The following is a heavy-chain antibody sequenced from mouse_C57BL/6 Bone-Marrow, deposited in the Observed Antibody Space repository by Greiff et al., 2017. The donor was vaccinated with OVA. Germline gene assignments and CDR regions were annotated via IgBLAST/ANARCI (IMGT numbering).Heavy chain of an antibody. Sequence: VQLQQPGAELVKPGASVKLSCKASGYTFTSYWKHWVKQRPGQGLEWIGMIHPNSGSTNYNEKFKSKATLTVDKSSSTAYMQLSSLTSEDSAVYYCASFYGSSPNWYFDVWGTGTTVTVSS. J-gene: IGHJ1*03. CDR3: ASFYGSSPNWYFDV. D-gene: IGHD1-1*01. CDR2: IHPNSGST. V-gene: IGHV1-64*01. CDR1: GYTFTSYW.